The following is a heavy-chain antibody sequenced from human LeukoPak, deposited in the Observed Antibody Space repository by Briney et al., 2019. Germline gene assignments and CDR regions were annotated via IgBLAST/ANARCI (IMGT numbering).Heavy chain of an antibody. V-gene: IGHV3-23*01. CDR3: AKGGSMVRGLYYFDY. CDR2: ISGSGGST. D-gene: IGHD3-10*01. CDR1: GFTFSSYA. Sequence: PGGSLSLSCAASGFTFSSYAMSWVRQAPGKGLEWVSAISGSGGSTYYADSVKGRFTISRDNSKNTLYLHMNSLRAEDTAVYYCAKGGSMVRGLYYFDYWGQGTLVTVSS. J-gene: IGHJ4*02.